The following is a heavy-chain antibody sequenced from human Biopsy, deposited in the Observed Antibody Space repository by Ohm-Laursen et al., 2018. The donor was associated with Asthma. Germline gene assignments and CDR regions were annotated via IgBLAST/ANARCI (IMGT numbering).Heavy chain of an antibody. CDR2: INPNGGAT. CDR3: ARVQKSPGDRWFDP. D-gene: IGHD7-27*01. V-gene: IGHV1-2*06. J-gene: IGHJ5*02. Sequence: GSSVKVSCKASAYTFIGYPLHWVRQAPGEGLEWMGRINPNGGATIYAQKFQGRVTMTRDTSISTAYMELSRLTSDDTAVYYCARVQKSPGDRWFDPRGQGTLVTVSS. CDR1: AYTFIGYP.